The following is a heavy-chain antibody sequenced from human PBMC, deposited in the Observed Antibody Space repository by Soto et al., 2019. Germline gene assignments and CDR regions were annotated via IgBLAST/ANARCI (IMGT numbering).Heavy chain of an antibody. CDR3: ARLAAAGDYYYYYGMDV. J-gene: IGHJ6*02. D-gene: IGHD6-13*01. Sequence: QVQLVQSGAEVKKPGSSVKVSCKASGGTFSSYAISWVRQAPGQGLEWMGGIIPIFGTANYAQKFQGRVTITADDSTSTAYMELSSLRSEDTAVYYCARLAAAGDYYYYYGMDVWGQGTTVTVSS. V-gene: IGHV1-69*01. CDR1: GGTFSSYA. CDR2: IIPIFGTA.